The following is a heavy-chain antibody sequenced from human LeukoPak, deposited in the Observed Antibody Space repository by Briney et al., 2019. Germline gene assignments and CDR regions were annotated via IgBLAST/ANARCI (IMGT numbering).Heavy chain of an antibody. Sequence: GGSLRLSCAASGFTFRNYWMSWVRQAPGKGLEWVANIKKDGSEKYYVDSVKGRFTISRDNSKNTLYLQMNSLRAEDTAVYYCAREGTGSLDYWGQGTLVTVSS. V-gene: IGHV3-7*01. J-gene: IGHJ4*02. D-gene: IGHD1-1*01. CDR2: IKKDGSEK. CDR3: AREGTGSLDY. CDR1: GFTFRNYW.